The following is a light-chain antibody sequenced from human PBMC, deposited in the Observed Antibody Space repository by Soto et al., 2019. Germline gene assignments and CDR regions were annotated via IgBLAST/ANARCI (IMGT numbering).Light chain of an antibody. J-gene: IGKJ3*01. Sequence: EIVLTQSPATLSLSPGARAPLSCRASQSVSSYLAWCQQRPGQAPRLLLYGASSRATGIPDRFSGSGSGTDFTLTISRLDPEDFAVYYCQQYGSSSLTFGPGTKVDIK. V-gene: IGKV3-20*01. CDR3: QQYGSSSLT. CDR1: QSVSSY. CDR2: GAS.